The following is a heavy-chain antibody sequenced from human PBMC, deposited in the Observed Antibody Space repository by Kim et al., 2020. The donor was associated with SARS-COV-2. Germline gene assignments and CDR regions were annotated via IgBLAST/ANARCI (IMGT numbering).Heavy chain of an antibody. J-gene: IGHJ3*02. D-gene: IGHD3-22*01. Sequence: SVKVSCKASGGTFSSYAISWVRQAPGQGLEWMGGITPIFGTANYAQKFQGRVTITADESTSTAYMELSSLRSEDTAVYYCARWGENSDYYDSSGPDAFDIWGQGTMVTVSS. V-gene: IGHV1-69*13. CDR3: ARWGENSDYYDSSGPDAFDI. CDR1: GGTFSSYA. CDR2: ITPIFGTA.